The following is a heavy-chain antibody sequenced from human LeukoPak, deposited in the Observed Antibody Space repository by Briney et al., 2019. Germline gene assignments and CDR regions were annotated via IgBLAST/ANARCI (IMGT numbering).Heavy chain of an antibody. V-gene: IGHV3-30*18. J-gene: IGHJ4*02. CDR3: AKEGSSGWRYFDY. CDR1: GFTFSSYG. Sequence: GGSLRLSCAASGFTFSSYGMHWVRQAPGKGLEWVAVISYDGSNKYYADSVKGRFTISRDNSKNTLYLQMNSLRAEDTAVYYCAKEGSSGWRYFDYWGQGTLVTVSS. D-gene: IGHD6-19*01. CDR2: ISYDGSNK.